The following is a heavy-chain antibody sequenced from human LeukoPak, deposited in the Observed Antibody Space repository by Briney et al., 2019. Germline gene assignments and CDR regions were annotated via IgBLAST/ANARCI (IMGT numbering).Heavy chain of an antibody. CDR3: ASLDTAMVNFDY. Sequence: PSETLSLTCTVSGGSISSGGYYWRWIRQPPGKGLEWIGYIYHSGSTYYNPSLKSRVTISVDRSKNQFSLKLSSVTAADRAVYYCASLDTAMVNFDYWGQGTLVTVSS. V-gene: IGHV4-30-2*01. D-gene: IGHD5-18*01. J-gene: IGHJ4*02. CDR2: IYHSGST. CDR1: GGSISSGGYY.